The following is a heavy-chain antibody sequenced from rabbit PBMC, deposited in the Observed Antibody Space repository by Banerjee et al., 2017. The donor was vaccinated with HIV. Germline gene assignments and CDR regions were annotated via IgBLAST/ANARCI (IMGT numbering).Heavy chain of an antibody. CDR2: IDNGDGST. D-gene: IGHD4-1*01. CDR3: ARGFGSGWGGVPYFKL. J-gene: IGHJ4*01. CDR1: GFDFSSNA. Sequence: QEQLVESGGGLVQPEGSLTLTCKASGFDFSSNAMCWVRQAPGKRPEWIAWIDNGDGSTYYASWVNGRFSISRSTSLNTVTLQMTSLTAADTATYFCARGFGSGWGGVPYFKLWGPGTLVTVS. V-gene: IGHV1S47*01.